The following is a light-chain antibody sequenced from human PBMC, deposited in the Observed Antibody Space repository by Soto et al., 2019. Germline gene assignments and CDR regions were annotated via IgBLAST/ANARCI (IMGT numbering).Light chain of an antibody. Sequence: EIVVTQSPGTLSLSPGERATLSCRASQSISTDHLAWYQQKPGQPPRLRIYGTSSRATGGIADRFSGSGSGTDFTLTISRLEPEDFAVYYCEYYGSSITFAGGTKVDIK. CDR1: QSISTDH. CDR2: GTS. J-gene: IGKJ4*01. V-gene: IGKV3-20*01. CDR3: EYYGSSIT.